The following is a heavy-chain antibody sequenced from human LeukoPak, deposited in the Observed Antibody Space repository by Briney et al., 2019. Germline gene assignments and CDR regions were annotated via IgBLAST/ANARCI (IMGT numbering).Heavy chain of an antibody. J-gene: IGHJ2*01. D-gene: IGHD4-17*01. CDR2: INLSGRT. CDR3: ARERHGDYDVRYFDV. Sequence: SETLSLTCTVSGGSITGGGSCWSWSSQHPRKGLGWVGYINLSGRTYNNPSLKSRVTISVDTSKNQLSLKLSSVTAADTAVYYCARERHGDYDVRYFDVWGHGTLVTVSS. V-gene: IGHV4-31*03. CDR1: GGSITGGGSC.